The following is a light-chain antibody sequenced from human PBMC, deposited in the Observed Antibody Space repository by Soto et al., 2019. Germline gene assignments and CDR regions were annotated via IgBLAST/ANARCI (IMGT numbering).Light chain of an antibody. Sequence: QPVLTQPPSVSGAPGQRVTISCTGSSSNIGAGYDVHWYQQLLGTAPKLLIYGNGNRPSGVPDRFSGSKSGTSASLAITGLQAEDETDYYCQSYDSSLSGWVFGGGTKVTVL. CDR2: GNG. V-gene: IGLV1-40*01. CDR1: SSNIGAGYD. J-gene: IGLJ3*02. CDR3: QSYDSSLSGWV.